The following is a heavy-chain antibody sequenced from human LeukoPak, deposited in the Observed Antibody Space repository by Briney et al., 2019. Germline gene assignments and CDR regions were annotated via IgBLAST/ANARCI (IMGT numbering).Heavy chain of an antibody. CDR3: ARGGLPAYYYYMDF. CDR1: GYTFTSYD. D-gene: IGHD1-26*01. V-gene: IGHV1-2*02. Sequence: ASVKLSCKASGYTFTSYDINWVRQATGQGLEWMGWINPNSGGTNYAQKFQGRVTMTRDTSLSTAYMELSRLRSDDTAVYYCARGGLPAYYYYMDFWGKGTAVTVSS. CDR2: INPNSGGT. J-gene: IGHJ6*03.